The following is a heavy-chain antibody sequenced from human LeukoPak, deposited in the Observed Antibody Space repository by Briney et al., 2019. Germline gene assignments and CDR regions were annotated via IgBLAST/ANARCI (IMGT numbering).Heavy chain of an antibody. D-gene: IGHD3-10*01. Sequence: GGSLRLSCAASGFTVISYEMNWVRQAPGKGLEWVSYISSSGRIIYYAGSVKGRFTNSRDNAKNSLYLQMNSLRAEDTAVYYCARVRGYGSESFDYWGQGTLVTISS. CDR1: GFTVISYE. V-gene: IGHV3-48*03. CDR2: ISSSGRII. J-gene: IGHJ4*02. CDR3: ARVRGYGSESFDY.